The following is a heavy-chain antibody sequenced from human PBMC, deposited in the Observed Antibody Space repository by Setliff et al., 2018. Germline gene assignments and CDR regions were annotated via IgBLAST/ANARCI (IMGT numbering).Heavy chain of an antibody. Sequence: SVKVSCKASGGTFINYAISWVRQAPGQGLEWMGGIIPIFGTAKYSQKFQGRVTMTRNTSISTAYMDLSSLRFEDTAVYYCARAQSWSGGPYYFDNWGQGTLVTVSS. D-gene: IGHD3-3*01. CDR1: GGTFINYA. V-gene: IGHV1-69*05. CDR3: ARAQSWSGGPYYFDN. J-gene: IGHJ4*02. CDR2: IIPIFGTA.